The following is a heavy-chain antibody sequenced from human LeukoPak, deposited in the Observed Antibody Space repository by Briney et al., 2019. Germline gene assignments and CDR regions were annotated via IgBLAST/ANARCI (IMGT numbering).Heavy chain of an antibody. Sequence: SETLSLTCTVSGGSISNYYWSWIRQPPGKGLEWIGSIYYSGSTNYNPSLKSRVTISVDMSKNQFSPKLNSVTTADTAVYYCARSSPRNAFDIWGQGTMVTVSS. CDR2: IYYSGST. CDR3: ARSSPRNAFDI. D-gene: IGHD6-13*01. V-gene: IGHV4-59*01. CDR1: GGSISNYY. J-gene: IGHJ3*02.